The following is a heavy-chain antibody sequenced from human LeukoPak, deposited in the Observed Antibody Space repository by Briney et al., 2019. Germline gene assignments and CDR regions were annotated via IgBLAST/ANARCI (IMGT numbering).Heavy chain of an antibody. J-gene: IGHJ4*02. CDR1: GFTFSSHG. Sequence: GRSLRLSCAASGFTFSSHGMHWVRQAPGKGLEWVAVISFDGSYKHYADSVKGRFTISRDNSKNTLYLQMNSLRVEDTAVYNCAKASFRITTEYYTDYWGQGTLVTVSS. V-gene: IGHV3-30*18. CDR2: ISFDGSYK. CDR3: AKASFRITTEYYTDY. D-gene: IGHD3-22*01.